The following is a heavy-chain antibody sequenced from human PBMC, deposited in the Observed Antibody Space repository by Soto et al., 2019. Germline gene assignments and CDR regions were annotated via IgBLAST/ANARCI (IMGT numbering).Heavy chain of an antibody. D-gene: IGHD3-10*01. V-gene: IGHV4-34*01. CDR2: INDSGTI. CDR3: ARGLILWFGELSPRGGYYYYMDV. Sequence: QAQLQQWGAGLLKPSETLSLTCAVYGGSFSGYQWSWIRQTPGKGLEWIGEINDSGTINYNPSLKSRVTILIDTPRKQISLKLSSVTAADTAVYYCARGLILWFGELSPRGGYYYYMDVWGKGTTVTVSS. J-gene: IGHJ6*03. CDR1: GGSFSGYQ.